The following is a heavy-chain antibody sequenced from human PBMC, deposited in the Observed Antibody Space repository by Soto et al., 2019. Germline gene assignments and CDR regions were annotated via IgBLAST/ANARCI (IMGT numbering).Heavy chain of an antibody. Sequence: EVQLVESGGGLVQPGGSLRLSCAASGFAFSTYWMHWVRQAPGKGLLWVSRIKFDGSSTYYGDSVKGRFTISRDDAKNTLFLQMNGPRVDDTAVYYCARGAKNVYAMDVWGQGTTVTVSS. CDR1: GFAFSTYW. CDR3: ARGAKNVYAMDV. V-gene: IGHV3-74*01. CDR2: IKFDGSST. J-gene: IGHJ6*02. D-gene: IGHD1-1*01.